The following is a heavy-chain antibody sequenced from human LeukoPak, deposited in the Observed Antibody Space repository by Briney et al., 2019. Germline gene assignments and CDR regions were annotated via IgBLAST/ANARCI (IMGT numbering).Heavy chain of an antibody. Sequence: PSETLSLTCTVSGGSISSYYWSWIRQPAGKGLEWIGRIYTSGSTNYNPSLKSRVTISVDKSKNQFSLKLSSVTAADTAVYYCARGDFWSGYSPDTYYYMDVWGKGTTVTVSS. CDR2: IYTSGST. D-gene: IGHD3-3*01. V-gene: IGHV4-4*07. CDR1: GGSISSYY. CDR3: ARGDFWSGYSPDTYYYMDV. J-gene: IGHJ6*03.